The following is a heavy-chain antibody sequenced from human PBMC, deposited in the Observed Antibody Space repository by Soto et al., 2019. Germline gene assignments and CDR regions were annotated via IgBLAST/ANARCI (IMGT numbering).Heavy chain of an antibody. CDR1: GGSISSSNW. V-gene: IGHV4-4*02. Sequence: SETLSLTCAVSGGSISSSNWWSWVRQPPGKGLEWIGEIYHSGSTNYNPSPKSRVTISVDKSKNQFSLKLSSVTAADTAVYYCARGGLRLRNGMDVWGQGTTVTVSS. J-gene: IGHJ6*02. CDR2: IYHSGST. D-gene: IGHD5-12*01. CDR3: ARGGLRLRNGMDV.